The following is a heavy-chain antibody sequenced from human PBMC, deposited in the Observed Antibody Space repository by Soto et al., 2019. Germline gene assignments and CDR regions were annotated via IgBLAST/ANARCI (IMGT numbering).Heavy chain of an antibody. V-gene: IGHV4-34*01. J-gene: IGHJ6*02. Sequence: QVQLQQWGAGLLKPSETLSLTCAVYGGSFSGYYWSWIRQPPGKGLEWSGEINHSGSTNYNPSLKSRVTISVDTSKNQFYLKLSSVTAADTAVYYCASGDSSGDYYYGMDVWGQGTTVTVSS. CDR2: INHSGST. CDR3: ASGDSSGDYYYGMDV. D-gene: IGHD6-25*01. CDR1: GGSFSGYY.